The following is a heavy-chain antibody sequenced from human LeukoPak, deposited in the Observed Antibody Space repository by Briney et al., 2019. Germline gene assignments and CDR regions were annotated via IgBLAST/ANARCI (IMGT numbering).Heavy chain of an antibody. CDR2: IPYNXXXX. J-gene: IGHJ4*02. V-gene: IGHV3-30*01. CDR3: ARAEGSSGWYYFDY. CDR1: GFTFSSYA. Sequence: PGGSLRLSCAASGFTFSSYAMHWVRQAPGKXXXXXXFIPYNXXXXXNAXXXXXXXXXSXXNSKNTLYLQMNSLRAEDTAVYYCARAEGSSGWYYFDYWGQGTLVTVSS. D-gene: IGHD6-19*01.